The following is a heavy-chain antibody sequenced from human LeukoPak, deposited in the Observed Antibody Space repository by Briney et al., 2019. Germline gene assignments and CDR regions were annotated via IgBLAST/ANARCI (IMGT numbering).Heavy chain of an antibody. CDR1: GGSITSVSYS. J-gene: IGHJ5*02. CDR2: IYSSGSA. V-gene: IGHV4-30-4*07. Sequence: PSETLSLTCTVSGGSITSVSYSWTWIRQPPGKGLEWLGYIYSSGSAYYNPSLKSRVTISVDTSKNHFSLRLTSVTAADTAVYYYARTAGKGDYVGWFDPWGQGTLVTVS. D-gene: IGHD4-17*01. CDR3: ARTAGKGDYVGWFDP.